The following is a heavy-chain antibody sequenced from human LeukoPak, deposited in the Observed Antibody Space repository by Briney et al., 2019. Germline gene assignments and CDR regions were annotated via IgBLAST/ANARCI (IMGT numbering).Heavy chain of an antibody. CDR2: TFHSGST. Sequence: NPSETLSLTCTVSSGSIGSYYWSWIRQPPGKGLEWIGFTFHSGSTNYNPSLKSRATISADTSKNQFSLKLDSVTAADTAVYYCARQGPDGVIGGSWGQGTLVTVSS. CDR1: SGSIGSYY. D-gene: IGHD3-16*01. J-gene: IGHJ5*02. CDR3: ARQGPDGVIGGS. V-gene: IGHV4-59*08.